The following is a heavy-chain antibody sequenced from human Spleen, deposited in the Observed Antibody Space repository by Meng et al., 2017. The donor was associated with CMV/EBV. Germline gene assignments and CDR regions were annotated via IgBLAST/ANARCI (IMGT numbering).Heavy chain of an antibody. CDR3: ARVRGFGELLSLSLYYFDY. D-gene: IGHD3-10*01. CDR1: GGSISSGGYY. V-gene: IGHV4-31*03. J-gene: IGHJ4*02. Sequence: SETLSLTCTVSGGSISSGGYYWSWIRQHPGKGLEWIGYIYYSGSTYYNPSLKSRVTLSVDTSKNQFSLKLSSVTAADTAVYYCARVRGFGELLSLSLYYFDYWGQGTLVTVSS. CDR2: IYYSGST.